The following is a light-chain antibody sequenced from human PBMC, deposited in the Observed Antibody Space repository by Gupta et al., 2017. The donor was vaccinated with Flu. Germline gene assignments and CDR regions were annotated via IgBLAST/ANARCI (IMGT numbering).Light chain of an antibody. Sequence: EIVMTQSPATLSVSPGERATLSCRASQSVSSNLAWYQQKPGQAPRLLIYGASTRATGIPARISGSGSGTEFTLTISSRQSEDFAVYYCQQYNNWPRITFGQGTRLEIK. CDR1: QSVSSN. V-gene: IGKV3-15*01. J-gene: IGKJ5*01. CDR3: QQYNNWPRIT. CDR2: GAS.